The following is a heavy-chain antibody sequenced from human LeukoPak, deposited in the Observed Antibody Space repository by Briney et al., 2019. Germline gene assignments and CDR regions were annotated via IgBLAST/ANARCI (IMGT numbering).Heavy chain of an antibody. D-gene: IGHD6-13*01. Sequence: GGSLRLSCAASGFTFSTHPMHWVRQAPGQGLEWVAVISYDESNKFFADSLKGRFTISRDNSKNTLYLQMNILRPEDTAVYYCVKGGYTSSWFDSWGQGTLVTVSS. CDR2: ISYDESNK. V-gene: IGHV3-30-3*01. J-gene: IGHJ5*01. CDR1: GFTFSTHP. CDR3: VKGGYTSSWFDS.